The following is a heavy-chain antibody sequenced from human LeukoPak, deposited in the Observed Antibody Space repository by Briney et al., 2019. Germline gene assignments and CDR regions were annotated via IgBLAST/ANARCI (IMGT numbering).Heavy chain of an antibody. V-gene: IGHV4-39*07. CDR3: AREVDCSSTSCYTSRGWFDP. CDR2: IYYSGST. J-gene: IGHJ5*02. CDR1: GGSISSSSDY. D-gene: IGHD2-2*02. Sequence: SETLSLTCTVSGGSISSSSDYWRWIRQPPGKGLEWIVSIYYSGSTYYHPALKSRVTISVDTSKNQCSLKLSSVTVADTAVYYCAREVDCSSTSCYTSRGWFDPWGQGTLVTVSS.